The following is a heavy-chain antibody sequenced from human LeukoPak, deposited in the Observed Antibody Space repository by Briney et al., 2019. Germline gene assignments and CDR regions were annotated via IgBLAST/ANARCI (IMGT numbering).Heavy chain of an antibody. CDR1: GYTFTSYG. Sequence: ASVKVSCKASGYTFTSYGISWVRQAPGQGLEWMGWISAYNGNTNYAQKLQGRVTMTTDTSTSTAYMELRSLRSDDTAVYYCARDRDYDILIPQPEYWGQGTLVTVSS. CDR3: ARDRDYDILIPQPEY. V-gene: IGHV1-18*01. CDR2: ISAYNGNT. D-gene: IGHD3-9*01. J-gene: IGHJ4*02.